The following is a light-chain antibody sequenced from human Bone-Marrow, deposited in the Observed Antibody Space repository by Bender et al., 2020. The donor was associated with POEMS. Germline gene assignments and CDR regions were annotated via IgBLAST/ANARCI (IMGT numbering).Light chain of an antibody. CDR3: CSYAGGYTLV. CDR1: SGDVGGYNY. Sequence: QSALTQPRSVSGSPAQSVTISCTGTSGDVGGYNYVSWYQQHPGKAPKLLIFDVNKRPSGVPDRFSGSKSANTASLTISGLQADDESHYYCCSYAGGYTLVFGGGTKLTV. CDR2: DVN. V-gene: IGLV2-11*01. J-gene: IGLJ3*02.